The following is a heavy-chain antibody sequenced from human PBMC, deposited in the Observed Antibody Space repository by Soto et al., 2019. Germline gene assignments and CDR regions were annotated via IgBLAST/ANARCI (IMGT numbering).Heavy chain of an antibody. CDR2: ISYDGSNK. V-gene: IGHV3-30-3*01. D-gene: IGHD3-10*01. Sequence: GGSLRLSCAASGFTFSSYAMHWVRQAPGKGLEWVAVISYDGSNKYYADSVKGRFTISRDNSKNTLYLQMNSLRAEDTAVYYCAREYYGSGPFDPWGQGTLVTVSS. CDR1: GFTFSSYA. J-gene: IGHJ5*02. CDR3: AREYYGSGPFDP.